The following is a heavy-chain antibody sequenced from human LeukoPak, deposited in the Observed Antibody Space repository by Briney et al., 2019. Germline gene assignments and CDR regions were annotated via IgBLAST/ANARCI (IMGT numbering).Heavy chain of an antibody. V-gene: IGHV4-34*01. CDR1: GGSFSGYY. Sequence: PSETLSLTCAVNGGSFSGYYWTWIRQPPGKGLEWIGEINHSGGNIYNPSLKSRVTMSVDTSKHQVHLKMTSVTAAETALYYCARGKYYCSGATCAPPLDSWGQGTLVSVFS. CDR3: ARGKYYCSGATCAPPLDS. J-gene: IGHJ4*02. CDR2: INHSGGN. D-gene: IGHD2-15*01.